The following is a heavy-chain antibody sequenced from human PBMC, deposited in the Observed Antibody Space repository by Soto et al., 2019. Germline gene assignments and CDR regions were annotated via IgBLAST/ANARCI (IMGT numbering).Heavy chain of an antibody. J-gene: IGHJ5*02. CDR3: ARGGLAARRRDWFDP. CDR1: GYTFTGYY. V-gene: IGHV1-2*02. CDR2: INPNSGGT. Sequence: ASVKVSCKASGYTFTGYYMHWVRQAPGQGLEWMGWINPNSGGTNYAQKFQGRVTMTRDTSISTAYMELSRLRSDDTAVYYCARGGLAARRRDWFDPWGQGTLVTVSS. D-gene: IGHD6-6*01.